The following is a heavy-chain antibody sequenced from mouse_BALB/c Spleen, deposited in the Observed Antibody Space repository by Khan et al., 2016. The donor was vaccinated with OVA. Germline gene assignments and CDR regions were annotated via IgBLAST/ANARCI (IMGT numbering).Heavy chain of an antibody. CDR1: GFTFSTYA. V-gene: IGHV5-9-3*01. CDR2: ISSDGDYT. Sequence: VELVESGGGLVKPGGSLKLSCAASGFTFSTYAMSWVRQTPEKRLEWVATISSDGDYTYFPDNVTGRFTISRDNAKNTLCLQMTSLRSEDTAMYYCARSPYGNFAYWGQGTWVTVSA. J-gene: IGHJ3*01. CDR3: ARSPYGNFAY. D-gene: IGHD2-1*01.